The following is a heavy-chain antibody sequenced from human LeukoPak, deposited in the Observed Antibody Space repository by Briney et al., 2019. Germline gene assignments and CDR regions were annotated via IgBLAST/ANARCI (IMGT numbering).Heavy chain of an antibody. CDR1: GFTFSSYG. J-gene: IGHJ4*02. V-gene: IGHV3-30*03. CDR3: AIPVWELLGGIDY. CDR2: ISYDGSNK. D-gene: IGHD1-26*01. Sequence: PGGSLRLSCAASGFTFSSYGMHWVRQAPGKGLEWVAVISYDGSNKYYADSVKGRFTISRDNSKNTLYLQMNSLRAEDTAVYYCAIPVWELLGGIDYWGQGTLVTVSS.